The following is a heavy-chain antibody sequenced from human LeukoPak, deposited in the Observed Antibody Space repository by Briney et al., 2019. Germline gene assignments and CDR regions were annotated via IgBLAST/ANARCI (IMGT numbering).Heavy chain of an antibody. J-gene: IGHJ4*02. CDR3: ARVASRYYDILTGYYSPRVDRRFDY. Sequence: PSETLSLTCTVSGGSISSYYWNWIRQPPGKGLEGIGYIYYSGSTNYNPSRKRRVTISVDKSQNQFSLKLSYVPAADTAVYYCARVASRYYDILTGYYSPRVDRRFDYWGQGTLVPVSS. D-gene: IGHD3-9*01. V-gene: IGHV4-59*01. CDR2: IYYSGST. CDR1: GGSISSYY.